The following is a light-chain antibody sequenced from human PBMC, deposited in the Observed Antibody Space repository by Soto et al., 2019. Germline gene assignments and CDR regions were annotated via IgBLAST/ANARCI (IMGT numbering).Light chain of an antibody. CDR3: AAWDDRLDGWV. CDR1: SSNIGSNS. V-gene: IGLV1-44*01. Sequence: QSVLTQPPSESGTPGQRVTISCSGSSSNIGSNSVNWYQQFPGTAPKLLIYTDDQRPSGVPDRFSGSKSGTSASLAISGLQSEDESDYYCAAWDDRLDGWVFGGGTKLTVL. J-gene: IGLJ3*02. CDR2: TDD.